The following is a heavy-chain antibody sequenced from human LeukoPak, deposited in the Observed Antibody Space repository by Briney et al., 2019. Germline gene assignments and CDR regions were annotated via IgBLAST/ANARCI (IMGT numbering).Heavy chain of an antibody. Sequence: SETLSLTCTVSGGSVSSGSYYWSWIRQPPGRGLEWIGYIYYSGNTNYNPSLKSRVTISVDTSKNQFSLKLSSVTAADTALYYCARGSRGYSYGWGQGTLVTVSS. CDR1: GGSVSSGSYY. J-gene: IGHJ4*02. V-gene: IGHV4-61*01. D-gene: IGHD5-18*01. CDR3: ARGSRGYSYG. CDR2: IYYSGNT.